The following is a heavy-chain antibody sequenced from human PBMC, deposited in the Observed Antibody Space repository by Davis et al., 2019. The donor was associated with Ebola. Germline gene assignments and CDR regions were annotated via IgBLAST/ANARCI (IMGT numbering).Heavy chain of an antibody. CDR1: GFTVSSNY. J-gene: IGHJ6*02. CDR2: IYSGGST. CDR3: ARDLVTYYYYYGMDV. D-gene: IGHD4-11*01. Sequence: PGGSLRLSCAASGFTVSSNYMSWVRQAPGKGLEWVSVIYSGGSTYYADSVKGRFTISRDNSKNTLYLQMNSLRAEDTAVYYCARDLVTYYYYYGMDVWGQGTTVTVSS. V-gene: IGHV3-53*01.